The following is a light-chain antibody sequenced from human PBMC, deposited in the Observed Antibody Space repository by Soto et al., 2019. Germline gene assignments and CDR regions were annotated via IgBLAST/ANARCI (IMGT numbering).Light chain of an antibody. J-gene: IGLJ1*01. V-gene: IGLV2-8*01. CDR2: EVS. CDR1: SSDIGAYNY. Sequence: QSALTQPPSASGSPGQSVTISCTGTSSDIGAYNYVSWYQQHPGKAPKLMIYEVSKRPSGVPDRFSGSKSGNTASLTVSGIQAEDEADYYCSSYAGNNIHYVFGTGTKLTVL. CDR3: SSYAGNNIHYV.